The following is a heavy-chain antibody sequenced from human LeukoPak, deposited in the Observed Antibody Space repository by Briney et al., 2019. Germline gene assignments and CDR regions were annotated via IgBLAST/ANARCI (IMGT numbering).Heavy chain of an antibody. J-gene: IGHJ4*02. CDR2: INPNSGGT. D-gene: IGHD2-15*01. Sequence: GASVKVSCXASGYTFTGYYMHWVRLAPGQGLEWMGRINPNSGGTNYAQKFQGRVTMTRDTSISTAYMELSRLRSDDTAVYYCAKGGWVAASPFDYWGQGTLVTVSS. CDR3: AKGGWVAASPFDY. CDR1: GYTFTGYY. V-gene: IGHV1-2*06.